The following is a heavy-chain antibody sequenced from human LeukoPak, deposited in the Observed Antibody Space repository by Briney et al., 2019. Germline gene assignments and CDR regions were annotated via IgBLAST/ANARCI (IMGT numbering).Heavy chain of an antibody. CDR2: INGDGSGT. D-gene: IGHD5-12*01. CDR1: GFTFSSYW. CDR3: ASCYSGYDFGYYYGMDV. J-gene: IGHJ6*02. Sequence: GGSLRLSCAVSGFTFSSYWLHWVRQAPGKGLVWVSRINGDGSGTGYADSVKGRFTISRDNAKNTLYLQMNSLRAEDTAVYYCASCYSGYDFGYYYGMDVWGQGTTVTVSS. V-gene: IGHV3-74*01.